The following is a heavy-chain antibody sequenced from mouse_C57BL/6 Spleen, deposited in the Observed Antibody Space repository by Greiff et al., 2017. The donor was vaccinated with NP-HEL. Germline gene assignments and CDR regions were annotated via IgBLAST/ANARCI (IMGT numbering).Heavy chain of an antibody. CDR3: ARDDGYFTDY. V-gene: IGHV1-66*01. D-gene: IGHD2-3*01. J-gene: IGHJ4*01. CDR2: IYPGSGNT. CDR1: GYSFTSYY. Sequence: VKLQESGPELVKPGASVKISCKASGYSFTSYYIHWVKQRPGQGLEWIGWIYPGSGNTKYNEKFKGKATLTADTSSSTAYMQLSSLTSEDSAVYYCARDDGYFTDYWGQGTSVTVSS.